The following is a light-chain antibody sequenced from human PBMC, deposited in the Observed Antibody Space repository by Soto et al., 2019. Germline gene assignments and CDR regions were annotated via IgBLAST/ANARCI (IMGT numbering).Light chain of an antibody. Sequence: EIVLTQSPGTLSLSPGERASISCRASHSVSSSYLAWYQQKPGQAPRLLIYGASSRATVIPDRFSGSGSGTDFTLTISRMEPEDFAVYYCQQYGNSRTFGQGTKV. CDR2: GAS. CDR3: QQYGNSRT. CDR1: HSVSSSY. J-gene: IGKJ1*01. V-gene: IGKV3-20*01.